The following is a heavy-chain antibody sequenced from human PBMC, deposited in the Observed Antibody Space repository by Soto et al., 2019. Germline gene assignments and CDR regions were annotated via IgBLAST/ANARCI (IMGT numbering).Heavy chain of an antibody. J-gene: IGHJ6*02. CDR2: IYYSGST. CDR3: ARTGNIAARYYYYYGMDV. V-gene: IGHV4-39*01. CDR1: GGSISSSSYY. Sequence: ETLSLTCTVSGGSISSSSYYWGWIRQPPGKGLEWIGSIYYSGSTYYNPSLKSRVTISVDTSKNQFSLKLSSVTAADTAVYYCARTGNIAARYYYYYGMDVWGQGTTVTVSS. D-gene: IGHD6-6*01.